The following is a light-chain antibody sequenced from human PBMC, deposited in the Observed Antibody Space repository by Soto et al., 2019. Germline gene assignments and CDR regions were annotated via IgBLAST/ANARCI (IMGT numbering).Light chain of an antibody. CDR1: QSVSIN. Sequence: IVFTQSASTVSSFPGDRVTLSCRASQSVSINLAWYQQKPGQAPRLLIYDASNRATGIPARFSGSGSGTDFTLTISRPEPEDFAVYYCQQRNSWPWTFGQGTKVDIK. CDR2: DAS. J-gene: IGKJ1*01. V-gene: IGKV3-11*01. CDR3: QQRNSWPWT.